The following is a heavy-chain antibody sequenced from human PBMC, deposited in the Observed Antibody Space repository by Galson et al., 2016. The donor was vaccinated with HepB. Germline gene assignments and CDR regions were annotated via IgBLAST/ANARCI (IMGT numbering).Heavy chain of an antibody. J-gene: IGHJ2*01. Sequence: SETLSLTCTVSGGSISRTTYFWGRIRQPPGKGLEWIGTIYHSGTTYYNPSLKSRLTVSVDTSKNQLSLNLTSVTAADTAVYYCARHYSNPGAYWYFDLWGRGTLVTVSS. CDR3: ARHYSNPGAYWYFDL. CDR2: IYHSGTT. V-gene: IGHV4-39*01. CDR1: GGSISRTTYF. D-gene: IGHD4-11*01.